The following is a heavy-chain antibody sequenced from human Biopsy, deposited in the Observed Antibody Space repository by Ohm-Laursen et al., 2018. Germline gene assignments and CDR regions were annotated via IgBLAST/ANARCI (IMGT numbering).Heavy chain of an antibody. J-gene: IGHJ4*02. D-gene: IGHD3-22*01. CDR3: AKDWTSQYYYDTMDDY. Sequence: SLRLSCAASGFNFDTYAMSWVRQAPGRGLECVSIISPGSAYTYYGDSVKGRFTISRDNSRNILYLQMNSLRAEDTAIYYCAKDWTSQYYYDTMDDYWGQGTLVTVSS. V-gene: IGHV3-23*01. CDR2: ISPGSAYT. CDR1: GFNFDTYA.